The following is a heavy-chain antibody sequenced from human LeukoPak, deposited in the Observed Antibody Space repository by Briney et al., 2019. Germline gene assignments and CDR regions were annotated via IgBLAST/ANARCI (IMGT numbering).Heavy chain of an antibody. CDR1: GFTFSSYA. V-gene: IGHV3-30-3*01. J-gene: IGHJ1*01. D-gene: IGHD6-13*01. CDR2: ISYDGSNK. CDR3: ARDWSQQLDLGYFQH. Sequence: GGSLRLSCAASGFTFSSYAMHWVRQAPGKGLEWVAVISYDGSNKYYADSVKGRFTISRDNSKNTLYLQMNSLRAEDTAVYYCARDWSQQLDLGYFQHWGQGTLVTVSS.